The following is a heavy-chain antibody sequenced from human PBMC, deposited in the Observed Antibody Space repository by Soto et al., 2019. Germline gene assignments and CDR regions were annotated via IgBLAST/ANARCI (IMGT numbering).Heavy chain of an antibody. CDR2: IIPIFGTA. J-gene: IGHJ4*02. D-gene: IGHD3-22*01. CDR3: ARRHNYDSSGYYYY. CDR1: GGTFSSYA. Sequence: ASVKVSCKAAGGTFSSYAISLVRQAPGQGLEWMGGIIPIFGTANYAQKFQGRVTITADESTSTAYMELSSLRSEDTAVYYCARRHNYDSSGYYYYWGQGTLVTVSS. V-gene: IGHV1-69*13.